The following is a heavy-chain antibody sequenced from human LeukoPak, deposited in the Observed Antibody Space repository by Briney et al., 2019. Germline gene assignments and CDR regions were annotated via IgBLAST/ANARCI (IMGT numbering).Heavy chain of an antibody. CDR2: IGGRGGST. D-gene: IGHD3-22*01. Sequence: GGSLRLSCAASGFRFSDFTMTWVRQAPGKGPEWVSAIGGRGGSTYYADSLGGRFTISRDNSKNTLYLQMNSLRAEDTAVYYCAKGRPYYYDSSGPSAFDYWGQGTLVTVSS. CDR3: AKGRPYYYDSSGPSAFDY. V-gene: IGHV3-23*01. CDR1: GFRFSDFT. J-gene: IGHJ4*02.